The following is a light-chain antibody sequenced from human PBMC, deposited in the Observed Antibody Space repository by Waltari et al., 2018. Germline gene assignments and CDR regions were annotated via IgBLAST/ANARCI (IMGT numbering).Light chain of an antibody. CDR1: SGHSSNI. CDR3: QTGGHGTWV. V-gene: IGLV4-69*01. CDR2: VNSGGSH. Sequence: QLVLTQSPSASASLRASVKLTCTLSSGHSSNIIACHQQQPEKGPRYLMKVNSGGSHSKGDEIPDRFSGSSSGAARYLTIPSLQSDDEADYYCQTGGHGTWVFGGGTKLTVL. J-gene: IGLJ3*02.